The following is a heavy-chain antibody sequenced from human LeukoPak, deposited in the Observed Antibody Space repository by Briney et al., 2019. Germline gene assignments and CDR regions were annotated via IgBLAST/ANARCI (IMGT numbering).Heavy chain of an antibody. CDR2: IYYSGST. Sequence: SETLSLTCTVSGGSISSYYWGWIRQPPGKGLEWIGSIYYSGSTYYNPSLKSRVTISVDTSKNQFSLKLSSVAAADTAVYYCASYPAHDYGDYVLDYWGQGTLVTVSS. V-gene: IGHV4-39*01. CDR3: ASYPAHDYGDYVLDY. CDR1: GGSISSYY. D-gene: IGHD4-17*01. J-gene: IGHJ4*02.